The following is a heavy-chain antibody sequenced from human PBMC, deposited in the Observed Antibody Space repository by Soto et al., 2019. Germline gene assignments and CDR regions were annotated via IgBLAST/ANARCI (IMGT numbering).Heavy chain of an antibody. Sequence: ASVKVSCKASGYTITRYAMHWVRQAPGQRLECMGWINAGNGHTTYSPKFQGRITITRDTSSSTAYLELSSLTYEDTATYYCARDHYSNYDYWGQGTLVTVSS. CDR2: INAGNGHT. CDR1: GYTITRYA. D-gene: IGHD4-4*01. V-gene: IGHV1-3*01. CDR3: ARDHYSNYDY. J-gene: IGHJ4*02.